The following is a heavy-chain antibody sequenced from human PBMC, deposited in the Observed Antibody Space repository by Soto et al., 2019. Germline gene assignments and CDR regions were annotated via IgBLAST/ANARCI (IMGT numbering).Heavy chain of an antibody. CDR1: GGSISSGGYY. Sequence: PSETLSLTCTVSGGSISSGGYYWSWIRQHQGKGLEWIGYIYYSGSTYYNPSLKSRVTISVDTSKNQFSLKLSSVTAADTGVYYCARSPTSLPTVKGAFDPWGQGTLVTVSS. CDR3: ARSPTSLPTVKGAFDP. V-gene: IGHV4-31*03. D-gene: IGHD4-17*01. CDR2: IYYSGST. J-gene: IGHJ5*02.